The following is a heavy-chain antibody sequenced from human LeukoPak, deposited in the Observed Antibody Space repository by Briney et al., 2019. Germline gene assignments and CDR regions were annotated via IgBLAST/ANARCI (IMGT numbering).Heavy chain of an antibody. Sequence: GGSLRLSCAASGFTFYDYAMHCVRRARGKGLEWGSGISWNSGSIRYADSVKGRFTIPRDNPKNSLYLQMNSLRAEDTSVYYCGKGYSSGWYSYFQQWGQGTLVTV. CDR3: GKGYSSGWYSYFQQ. V-gene: IGHV3-9*01. J-gene: IGHJ1*01. CDR1: GFTFYDYA. CDR2: ISWNSGSI. D-gene: IGHD6-19*01.